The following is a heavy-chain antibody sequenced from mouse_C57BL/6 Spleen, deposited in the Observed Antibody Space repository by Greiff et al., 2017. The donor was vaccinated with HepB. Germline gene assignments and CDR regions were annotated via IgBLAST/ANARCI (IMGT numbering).Heavy chain of an antibody. Sequence: QVQLQQSGAELVKPGASVKISCKASGYAFSSYWMNWVKQRPGKGLEWIGQIYPGDGDTNYNGKFTGKATLTADKSSSTAYMQLSSLTYEDSAVYYCARGGYEAGFAYWGQGTLVTVSA. J-gene: IGHJ3*01. CDR1: GYAFSSYW. CDR2: IYPGDGDT. D-gene: IGHD2-2*01. V-gene: IGHV1-80*01. CDR3: ARGGYEAGFAY.